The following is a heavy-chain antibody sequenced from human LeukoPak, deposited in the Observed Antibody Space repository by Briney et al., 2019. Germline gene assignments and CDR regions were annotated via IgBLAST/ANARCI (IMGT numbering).Heavy chain of an antibody. V-gene: IGHV3-30*14. J-gene: IGHJ4*02. CDR2: ISYDGSNK. Sequence: PGGSLRLSCAASGFTFSSYAMHWVRQAPGKGLEWVAVISYDGSNKYYADSVKGRFTISRDNSKNTLYLQMNSLRAEDTAVYYCARSSSSWSAFAIDYWGQGTLVTVSS. D-gene: IGHD6-13*01. CDR3: ARSSSSWSAFAIDY. CDR1: GFTFSSYA.